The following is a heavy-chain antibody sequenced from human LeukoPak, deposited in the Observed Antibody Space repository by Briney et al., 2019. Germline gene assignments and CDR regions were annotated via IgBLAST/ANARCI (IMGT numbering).Heavy chain of an antibody. J-gene: IGHJ4*02. D-gene: IGHD3-10*01. V-gene: IGHV1-2*02. CDR2: INPNSGGT. CDR3: ARESITMVRGVIRLFDY. CDR1: GYTFTSYY. Sequence: ASVKVSCKASGYTFTSYYMHWVRQTPGQGLEWMGWINPNSGGTNYAQKFQGRVTMTRDTSISTAYMELSRLRSDDTAVYYCARESITMVRGVIRLFDYWGQGTLVTVSS.